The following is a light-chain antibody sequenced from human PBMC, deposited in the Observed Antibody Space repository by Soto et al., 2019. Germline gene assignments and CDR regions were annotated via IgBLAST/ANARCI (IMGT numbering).Light chain of an antibody. CDR1: SSDVGGYDF. CDR2: AVI. J-gene: IGLJ3*02. Sequence: QSALTQPASVSGSPGQSITISCTGTSSDVGGYDFVSWYQHHPGKAPKLMSYAVIYRPSGVSNRFSGSKSGNTASLTISGLQAEDEADYYCSSYTSSGGWVFGGGTKLTVL. V-gene: IGLV2-14*01. CDR3: SSYTSSGGWV.